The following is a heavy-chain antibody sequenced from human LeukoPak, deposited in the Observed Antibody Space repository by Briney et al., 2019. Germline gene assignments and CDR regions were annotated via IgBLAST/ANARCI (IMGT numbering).Heavy chain of an antibody. CDR2: IYYSGNT. V-gene: IGHV4-39*01. Sequence: SETLSLTCTVSGGSISSSSYFWGWIRQPPGKGLEWIGTIYYSGNTYFNPSLKSRVTISVDTSKNQFSLKLSSVTAADTAVYYCARHRGYYDSSYYFYYYYYIDVWGKGTTVTVSS. D-gene: IGHD3-22*01. CDR3: ARHRGYYDSSYYFYYYYYIDV. J-gene: IGHJ6*03. CDR1: GGSISSSSYF.